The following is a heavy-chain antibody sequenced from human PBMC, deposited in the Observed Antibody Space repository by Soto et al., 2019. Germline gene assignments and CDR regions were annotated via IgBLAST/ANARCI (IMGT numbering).Heavy chain of an antibody. V-gene: IGHV3-30*18. D-gene: IGHD6-6*01. J-gene: IGHJ6*02. CDR3: AKDQISSYHYYAMDV. CDR2: ISYDGSNK. Sequence: GGSLRLSCAASGFTFSSFGMHWVRQAPGKGLEWLAVISYDGSNKYYADSVKGRFTISRDNSKNTLYLQMNNLRAEDTAVYYCAKDQISSYHYYAMDVWGQGTTVTVSS. CDR1: GFTFSSFG.